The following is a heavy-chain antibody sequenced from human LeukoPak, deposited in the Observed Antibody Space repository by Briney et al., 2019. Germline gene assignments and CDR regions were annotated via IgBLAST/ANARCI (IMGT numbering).Heavy chain of an antibody. CDR3: AKESCSSTGCYIFDY. CDR1: GFTFSSYA. V-gene: IGHV3-23*01. Sequence: GALLLSCAASGFTFSSYAMSGVRPAPGKGLEWVSAISGSGGSTYYADSVKGRFTISRDNSKNTLYLQMNSLRAEDTAVYYCAKESCSSTGCYIFDYWGQGTLVTVSS. J-gene: IGHJ4*02. CDR2: ISGSGGST. D-gene: IGHD2-2*02.